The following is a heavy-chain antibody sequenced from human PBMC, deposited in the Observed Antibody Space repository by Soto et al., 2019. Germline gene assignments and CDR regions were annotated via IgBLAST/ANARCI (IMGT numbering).Heavy chain of an antibody. CDR3: GRGRYYYGMDV. CDR2: IYYSGST. V-gene: IGHV4-30-4*01. J-gene: IGHJ6*02. Sequence: PSETLSLTCTVSGGSISSGGYYWSWIRQPPGKGLEWIGYIYYSGSTYYNPSLKSRVTISVDTSKNQFSLKLSSVTAADTAVYYCGRGRYYYGMDVWGQGTTVTVSS. CDR1: GGSISSGGYY.